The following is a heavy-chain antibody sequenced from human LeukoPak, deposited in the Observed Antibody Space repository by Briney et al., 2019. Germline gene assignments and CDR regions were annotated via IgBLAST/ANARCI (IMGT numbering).Heavy chain of an antibody. CDR1: GYTFTSYG. CDR3: AKGRAGNYYYDSSDY. CDR2: ISAYNGNT. D-gene: IGHD3-22*01. V-gene: IGHV1-18*01. Sequence: ASVKVSCKAPGYTFTSYGISWVRQAPGQGLEWMGWISAYNGNTNYAQKLQGRVTMTTDTSTSTVYMELSSLRSEDTAVYYCAKGRAGNYYYDSSDYWGQGTLVTVSS. J-gene: IGHJ4*02.